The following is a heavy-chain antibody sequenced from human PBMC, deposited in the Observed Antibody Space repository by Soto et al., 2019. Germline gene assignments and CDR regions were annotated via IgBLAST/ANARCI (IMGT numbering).Heavy chain of an antibody. D-gene: IGHD5-18*01. Sequence: QVQLQESGPGLVKPSQTLSLTCTVSGGSISSGGYYWSWIRQHPGKGLEWIGYIYFSGSTYYNPYLKSSVTISVATSKNQFSLKLSSVTAADTAVYYCARSPHIQLWSYPSDYWGQGTLVTVSS. J-gene: IGHJ4*02. CDR3: ARSPHIQLWSYPSDY. V-gene: IGHV4-31*03. CDR1: GGSISSGGYY. CDR2: IYFSGST.